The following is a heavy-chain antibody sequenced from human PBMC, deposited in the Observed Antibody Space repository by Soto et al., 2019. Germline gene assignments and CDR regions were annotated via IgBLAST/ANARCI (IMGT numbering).Heavy chain of an antibody. V-gene: IGHV1-2*02. CDR3: ARDLTVVVVAAMANDAFDI. D-gene: IGHD2-15*01. CDR2: INPNSGGT. J-gene: IGHJ3*02. CDR1: GYTFTGYY. Sequence: ASVKVSCKASGYTFTGYYMHWVRQAPGQGLEWMGWINPNSGGTNYAQKFQGRVTMTRDTSISTAYMELSRLRSDDTAVYYCARDLTVVVVAAMANDAFDIWGQGTMVTVSS.